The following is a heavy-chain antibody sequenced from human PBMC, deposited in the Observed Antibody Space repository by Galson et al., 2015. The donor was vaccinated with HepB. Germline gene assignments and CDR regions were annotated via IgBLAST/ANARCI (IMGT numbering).Heavy chain of an antibody. CDR2: ISYDGSNK. J-gene: IGHJ4*02. V-gene: IGHV3-30*18. CDR3: AKGIVGATIY. CDR1: GFTFSSYG. D-gene: IGHD1-26*01. Sequence: SLRLSCAASGFTFSSYGMHWVRQAPGKGLEWVAVISYDGSNKYYADSVKGRFTISRDNSKNTLYLQMNSLRAEDTAVYYCAKGIVGATIYWGQGTLVTVSS.